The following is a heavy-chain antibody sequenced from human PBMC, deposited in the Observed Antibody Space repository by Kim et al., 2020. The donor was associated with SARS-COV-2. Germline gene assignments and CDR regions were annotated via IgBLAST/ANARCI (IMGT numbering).Heavy chain of an antibody. D-gene: IGHD3-10*01. J-gene: IGHJ4*02. V-gene: IGHV1-69*13. CDR3: ARERLYGSGSLDY. CDR2: IIPIFGTA. Sequence: SVKVSCKASGGTFSSYAISWVRQAPGQGLEWMGGIIPIFGTANYAQKFQGRVTITADESTSTAYMELSSLRSEDTAVYYCARERLYGSGSLDYWGQGTLVTVSS. CDR1: GGTFSSYA.